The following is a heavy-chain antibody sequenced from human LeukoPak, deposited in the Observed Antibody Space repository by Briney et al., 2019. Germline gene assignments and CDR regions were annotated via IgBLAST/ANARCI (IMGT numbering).Heavy chain of an antibody. CDR1: GYIFTRYY. D-gene: IGHD6-13*01. V-gene: IGHV1-46*01. J-gene: IGHJ3*02. CDR3: ASSLRTGYSSQGAFDI. CDR2: INPSGGST. Sequence: GASVKVSCKASGYIFTRYYMHWVRQAPGQGLEWMGIINPSGGSTSYAQKFQGRVTMTTDTSTSTVYMELTSLRSEDTAVYYCASSLRTGYSSQGAFDIWGQGTMVSVSS.